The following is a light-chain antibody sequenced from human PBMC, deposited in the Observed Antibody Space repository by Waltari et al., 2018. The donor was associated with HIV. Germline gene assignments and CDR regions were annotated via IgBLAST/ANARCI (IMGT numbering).Light chain of an antibody. Sequence: EIVLTQSPATLSVSQGERATLSCRASRSVNSNLAWYLQRPGQPPSLLIYGASTRATEIPARFRGSGSGTDFNLTITSLQSEDFAVYYCQLYNSTPFTFCPWTKVDIQ. CDR1: RSVNSN. V-gene: IGKV3-15*01. CDR3: QLYNSTPFT. CDR2: GAS. J-gene: IGKJ3*01.